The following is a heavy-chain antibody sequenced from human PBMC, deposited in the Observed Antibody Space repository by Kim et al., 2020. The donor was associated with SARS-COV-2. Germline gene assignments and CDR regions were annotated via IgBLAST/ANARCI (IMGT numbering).Heavy chain of an antibody. Sequence: YAQKFQGRVTMTRDTSTSTVYMELSSLRSEDTAVYYCARDLAVTTGWGNYWGQGTLVTVSS. J-gene: IGHJ4*02. CDR3: ARDLAVTTGWGNY. D-gene: IGHD4-17*01. V-gene: IGHV1-46*01.